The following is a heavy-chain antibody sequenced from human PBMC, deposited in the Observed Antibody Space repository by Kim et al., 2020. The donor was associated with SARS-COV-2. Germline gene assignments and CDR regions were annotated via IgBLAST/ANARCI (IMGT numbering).Heavy chain of an antibody. V-gene: IGHV1-8*01. J-gene: IGHJ4*02. CDR2: MNPNSGNT. CDR3: ARGLLGYCRGGSCYGN. D-gene: IGHD2-15*01. Sequence: ASVKVSCKASGYTFTSYDINWVRQATGQGLEWMGWMNPNSGNTGYAQKFQGRVTMTRNTSISTAYMELSSLRSEDTAVYYCARGLLGYCRGGSCYGNWGQGDLVTVSS. CDR1: GYTFTSYD.